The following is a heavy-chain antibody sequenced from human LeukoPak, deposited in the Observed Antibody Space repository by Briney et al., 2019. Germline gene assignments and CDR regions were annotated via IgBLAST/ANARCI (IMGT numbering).Heavy chain of an antibody. CDR2: IYYSGST. CDR1: GGSVSSGSYY. D-gene: IGHD3-10*01. CDR3: ARDPHGSGILHY. J-gene: IGHJ4*02. V-gene: IGHV4-61*01. Sequence: SETLSLTCTVSGGSVSSGSYYWSWIRQPPGKGLDWIGYIYYSGSTNYNPSLKSRVTISVATSKNQFSLKLSSVTAADTAVYYCARDPHGSGILHYWGQGPLVTVSS.